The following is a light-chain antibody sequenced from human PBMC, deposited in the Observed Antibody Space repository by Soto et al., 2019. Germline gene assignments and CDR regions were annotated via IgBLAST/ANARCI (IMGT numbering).Light chain of an antibody. J-gene: IGKJ1*01. Sequence: EIVLTQSPGTLSLSPGERATLFCRASQSVAISQLAWYQQKPGQAPRLLIYGASSRATGIPDRSSGSGSGTDFTLTISRLEPEDSAVYYCQQYVTSPWTFGQGTKVDIK. CDR2: GAS. CDR3: QQYVTSPWT. CDR1: QSVAISQ. V-gene: IGKV3-20*01.